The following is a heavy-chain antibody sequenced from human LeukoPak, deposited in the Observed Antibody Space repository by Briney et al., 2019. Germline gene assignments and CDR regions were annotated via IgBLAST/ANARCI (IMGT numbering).Heavy chain of an antibody. CDR1: GGSISSYY. CDR2: IYYSGST. CDR3: ARHRPWVQPDAFDI. J-gene: IGHJ3*02. Sequence: KASETLSLTCTVSGGSISSYYWSWIRQPPGKGLEWIGYIYYSGSTNYNPSLKSRVAISVDTSKNQFSLKLSSVTAADTAVYYCARHRPWVQPDAFDIWGQGTMVTVSS. V-gene: IGHV4-59*08. D-gene: IGHD5-18*01.